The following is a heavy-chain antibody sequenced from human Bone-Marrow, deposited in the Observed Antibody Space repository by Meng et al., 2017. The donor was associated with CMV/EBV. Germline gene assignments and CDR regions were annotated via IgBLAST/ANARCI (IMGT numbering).Heavy chain of an antibody. CDR1: GGSISRGGYY. D-gene: IGHD1-26*01. V-gene: IGHV4-31*03. Sequence: LTCTVSGGSISRGGYYWSWIRQHPGKGLEWIGYIYYSGSTYYNPSLKSRVTISVDTSKNQFSLKLSSVTAADTAVYYCARVDSGHDDYWGQGTLVTVSS. CDR2: IYYSGST. CDR3: ARVDSGHDDY. J-gene: IGHJ4*02.